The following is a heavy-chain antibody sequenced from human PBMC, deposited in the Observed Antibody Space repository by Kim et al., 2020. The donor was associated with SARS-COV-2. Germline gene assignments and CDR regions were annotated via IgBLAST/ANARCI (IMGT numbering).Heavy chain of an antibody. Sequence: GIAEFYVDSVRGRFTISRDNAKDSVYLQLSSLRAEDTAVYYCAKGTNMDVWGQGTTVTVSS. CDR3: AKGTNMDV. J-gene: IGHJ6*02. D-gene: IGHD1-1*01. V-gene: IGHV3-7*03. CDR2: GIAE.